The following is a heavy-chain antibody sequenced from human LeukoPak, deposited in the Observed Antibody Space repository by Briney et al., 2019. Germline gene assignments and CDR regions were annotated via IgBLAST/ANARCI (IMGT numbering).Heavy chain of an antibody. D-gene: IGHD6-6*01. Sequence: PSETLSLTCAVHGGSFSGYYWSWIRQPPGKGLEWIGEINHSGSTNYNPSLKSRVTISVDTSKNQFSLKLSSVTAADTAVYYCARGWDSSSYGGFDYWGQGTLVTVSS. J-gene: IGHJ4*02. CDR3: ARGWDSSSYGGFDY. V-gene: IGHV4-34*01. CDR1: GGSFSGYY. CDR2: INHSGST.